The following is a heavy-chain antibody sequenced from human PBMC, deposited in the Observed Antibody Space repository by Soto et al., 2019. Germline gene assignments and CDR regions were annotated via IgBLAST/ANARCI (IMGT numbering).Heavy chain of an antibody. CDR3: ARVRSSSWYWGNFDY. CDR2: INHSGST. J-gene: IGHJ4*02. V-gene: IGHV4-34*01. D-gene: IGHD6-13*01. CDR1: GGSFSGYY. Sequence: PSETLSLTCAVYGGSFSGYYWSWIRQPPGKGLEWIGEINHSGSTNYNPSLKSRVTISVDTSKNQFSLKLSSVTAADTAVYYCARVRSSSWYWGNFDYWGQVTLVTVS.